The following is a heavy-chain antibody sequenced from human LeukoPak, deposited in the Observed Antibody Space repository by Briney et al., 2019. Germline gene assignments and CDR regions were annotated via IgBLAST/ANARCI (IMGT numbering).Heavy chain of an antibody. J-gene: IGHJ5*02. CDR3: ARHGTSYYDSSGYLRWFDP. D-gene: IGHD3-22*01. CDR1: GGSISSYY. CDR2: IYTSGST. V-gene: IGHV4-4*09. Sequence: PSETLSLTSTVSGGSISSYYWSWIRQPPGKGLEWIGYIYTSGSTNYNPSLKSRVTISVDTSKNQFSLKLSSVTAADTAVYYCARHGTSYYDSSGYLRWFDPWGQGTLVTVSS.